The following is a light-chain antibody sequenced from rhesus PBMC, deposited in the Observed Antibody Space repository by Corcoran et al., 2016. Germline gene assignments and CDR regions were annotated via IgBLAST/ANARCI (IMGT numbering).Light chain of an antibody. CDR2: DAS. CDR3: QQYSNSWT. J-gene: IGKJ1*01. CDR1: QSVSSR. V-gene: IGKV3-42*03. Sequence: EIVMTQSPATLSLSPGERATLSCRASQSVSSRLAWYQQQPGQAPRLLIYDASSRASGIPDRFSGSGSGTEFTLTISSLEPEDFAVYYCQQYSNSWTFGQGTKVEIK.